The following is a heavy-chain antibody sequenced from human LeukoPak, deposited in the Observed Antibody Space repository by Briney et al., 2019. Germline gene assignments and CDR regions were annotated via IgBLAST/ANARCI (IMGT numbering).Heavy chain of an antibody. CDR1: GFTFSSYG. J-gene: IGHJ4*02. CDR2: IRYDGSNK. CDR3: AKVPYDSSGYYVGYYFDY. V-gene: IGHV3-30*02. D-gene: IGHD3-22*01. Sequence: TGGSLRLSCAASGFTFSSYGMHWVRQAPGKGLEWVAFIRYDGSNKYYADSVKGRFTISRDNSKNTLYLQMNSLRAEDTAVYYCAKVPYDSSGYYVGYYFDYWGQGTLVTVSS.